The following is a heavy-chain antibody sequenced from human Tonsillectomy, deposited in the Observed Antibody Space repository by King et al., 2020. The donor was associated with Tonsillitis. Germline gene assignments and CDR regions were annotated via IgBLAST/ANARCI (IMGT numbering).Heavy chain of an antibody. CDR3: GREYWGAFDI. V-gene: IGHV3-11*06. J-gene: IGHJ3*02. D-gene: IGHD2-8*02. CDR2: IHPCGTKT. Sequence: VQLVESGGGLVKPGGSLRLSCAASGFSSSDHYMSWIRQAPGTGLEWISLIHPCGTKTDYVDSGRGRFTISRDNVKNSMFLQMNSLRAEDTGVYYCGREYWGAFDIWGQGTMVTVSS. CDR1: GFSSSDHY.